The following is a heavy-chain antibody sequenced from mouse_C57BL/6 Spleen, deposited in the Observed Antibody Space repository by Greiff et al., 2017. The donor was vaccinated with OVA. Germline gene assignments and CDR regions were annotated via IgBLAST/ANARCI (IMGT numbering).Heavy chain of an antibody. D-gene: IGHD3-2*02. V-gene: IGHV1-55*01. Sequence: QVQLKQPGAELVKPGASVKMSCKASGYTFTSYWITWVKQRPGQGLEWIGDIYPGSGSTNYNEKFKSKATLTVDTSSSTAYMQLSSLTSEDSAVYYCARSGTAQAPFAYWGQGTLVTVSA. J-gene: IGHJ3*01. CDR1: GYTFTSYW. CDR2: IYPGSGST. CDR3: ARSGTAQAPFAY.